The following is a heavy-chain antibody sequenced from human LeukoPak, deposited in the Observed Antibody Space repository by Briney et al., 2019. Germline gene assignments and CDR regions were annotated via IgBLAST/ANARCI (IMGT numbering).Heavy chain of an antibody. CDR2: IIPNSGDT. V-gene: IGHV1-2*02. J-gene: IGHJ4*02. CDR1: GYTFTDYY. D-gene: IGHD2-2*01. CDR3: ARSACSRTTCPDY. Sequence: ASVKVSRKASGYTFTDYYIHWVRQAPGQGLEWMGWIIPNSGDTNYAQKFQGGVTMTRDTSISTAYMELTSLRYDDAAVYYCARSACSRTTCPDYWGQGTLVTISS.